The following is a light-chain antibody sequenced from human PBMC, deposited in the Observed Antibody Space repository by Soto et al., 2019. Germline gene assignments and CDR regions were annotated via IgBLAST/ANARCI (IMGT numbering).Light chain of an antibody. CDR3: QQYNSWLWT. CDR2: GAS. J-gene: IGKJ1*01. Sequence: EIVMTQSPATLSVSPGEGATLSCRARQSVGCKLALYQQKPCQAPRLLIYGASTRATGIPARFSGSGFGTEFTLIISSLQSEDSSVYYCQQYNSWLWTFGQGTKVDIK. CDR1: QSVGCK. V-gene: IGKV3-15*01.